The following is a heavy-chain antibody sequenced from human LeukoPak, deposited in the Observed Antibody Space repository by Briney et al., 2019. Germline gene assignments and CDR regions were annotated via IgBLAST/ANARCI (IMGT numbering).Heavy chain of an antibody. D-gene: IGHD2/OR15-2a*01. CDR1: GGCISSCGYY. V-gene: IGHV4-31*03. J-gene: IGHJ4*02. CDR3: ARASLLYYFDY. Sequence: SETLSLTCTVSGGCISSCGYYWSWIRQHPGKGLEWIGYIYYSGSTYYNPSLKSRVTISVDTSKNQFSLKLSSVTAADTAVYYCARASLLYYFDYWGQGTLVTVSS. CDR2: IYYSGST.